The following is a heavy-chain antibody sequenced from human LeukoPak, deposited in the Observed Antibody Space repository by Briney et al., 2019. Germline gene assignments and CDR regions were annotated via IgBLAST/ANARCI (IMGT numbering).Heavy chain of an antibody. CDR3: ARDGAGGDYFDY. CDR2: ISYDGSNK. D-gene: IGHD3-16*01. CDR1: GFTFSSYA. V-gene: IGHV3-30-3*01. Sequence: GGSLRLSCAASGFTFSSYAMHWVRQAPGRGLEWVTVISYDGSNKYYADSVKGRFTISRDNSKTTLYLQMNSLRAEDTAVYYCARDGAGGDYFDYWGQGTLVTVSS. J-gene: IGHJ4*02.